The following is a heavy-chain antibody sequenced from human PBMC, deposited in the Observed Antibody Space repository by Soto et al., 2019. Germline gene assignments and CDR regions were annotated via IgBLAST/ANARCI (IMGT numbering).Heavy chain of an antibody. J-gene: IGHJ4*02. CDR3: AKDHDDYPFDY. CDR1: GLTSYSYS. V-gene: IGHV3-30*18. Sequence: GRTLRRSCSPSGLTSYSYSMSWVRQAPGKGLEWVGVISYDGSNKYYADSVKGRFTISRDNSKNTLYLQMNSLRAEDTAVYYCAKDHDDYPFDYWGQGTLVTVSS. D-gene: IGHD4-17*01. CDR2: ISYDGSNK.